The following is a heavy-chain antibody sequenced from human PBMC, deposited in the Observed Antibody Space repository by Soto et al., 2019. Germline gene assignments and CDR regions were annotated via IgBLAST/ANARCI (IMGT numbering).Heavy chain of an antibody. J-gene: IGHJ4*02. D-gene: IGHD1-26*01. CDR3: ARDLAEGAH. CDR1: GYTFTHYY. V-gene: IGHV1-46*01. CDR2: INPARGST. Sequence: QVQLVQSGAEVKKPGASVKVSCRTSGYTFTHYYIHWVRQAPGQGLEWLGIINPARGSTNYAQDFHGSVTLSMDTSTTTAYMELSGLTAEDTTIFYSARDLAEGAHWGQGTLVTVSS.